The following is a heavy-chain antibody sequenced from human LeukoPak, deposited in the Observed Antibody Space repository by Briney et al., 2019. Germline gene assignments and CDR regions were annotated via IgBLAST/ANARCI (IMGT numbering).Heavy chain of an antibody. CDR2: IWYDGSQE. J-gene: IGHJ3*02. Sequence: GGSLRLSCVASGFTYSNHGMHWVRQAPGRGLEWVTVIWYDGSQEYYADSVKGRFTISRDNSKNTLDLQMNSLRAEDTAVYYCARDSGELRNSFDIWGQGTMVTVSS. D-gene: IGHD1-7*01. CDR3: ARDSGELRNSFDI. V-gene: IGHV3-33*01. CDR1: GFTYSNHG.